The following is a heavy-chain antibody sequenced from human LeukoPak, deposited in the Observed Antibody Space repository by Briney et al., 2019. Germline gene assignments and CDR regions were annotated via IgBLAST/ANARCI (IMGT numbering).Heavy chain of an antibody. J-gene: IGHJ3*02. CDR2: IKQDGSEK. CDR3: ASRIAAAGKRSAFDI. Sequence: GGSLRLSCAASGFTFSSYWMSWVRQAPGKGLEWVANIKQDGSEKYYMDSVKGRFTISRDNAKNSLYLQMNSLRAEDTAVCYCASRIAAAGKRSAFDIWGQGTMVTVSS. V-gene: IGHV3-7*01. D-gene: IGHD6-13*01. CDR1: GFTFSSYW.